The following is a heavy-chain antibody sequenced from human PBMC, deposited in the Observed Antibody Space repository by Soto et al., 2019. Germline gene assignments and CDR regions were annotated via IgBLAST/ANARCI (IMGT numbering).Heavy chain of an antibody. CDR1: GFTFSNYA. CDR3: AKAIYRLGWFELGAPLDS. V-gene: IGHV3-23*01. J-gene: IGHJ4*02. D-gene: IGHD3-10*01. CDR2: ISANGRNA. Sequence: GGSLRLSCAASGFTFSNYAMNWIRQAPGKGLEWLSSISANGRNAYYADSVKGRFTISRDRSKNTLYLQLDSLRVEDTAIYFCAKAIYRLGWFELGAPLDSWGQGTLVTVSS.